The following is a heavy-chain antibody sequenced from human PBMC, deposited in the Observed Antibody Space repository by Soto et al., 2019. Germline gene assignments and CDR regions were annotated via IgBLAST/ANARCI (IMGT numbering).Heavy chain of an antibody. Sequence: SETLSLTCAVSGGSISSGGYSWSWIRQPPGKGLEWIGYIYHSGSTYYNPSLKSRVTISVDRSKNQFSLKLSSVTAADTAVYYCARVEQQLVPIDYWGQGTLVTVSS. J-gene: IGHJ4*02. CDR2: IYHSGST. CDR1: GGSISSGGYS. D-gene: IGHD6-13*01. CDR3: ARVEQQLVPIDY. V-gene: IGHV4-30-2*01.